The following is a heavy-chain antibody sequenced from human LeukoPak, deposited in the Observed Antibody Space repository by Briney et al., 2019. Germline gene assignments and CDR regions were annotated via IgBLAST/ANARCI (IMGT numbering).Heavy chain of an antibody. J-gene: IGHJ4*02. CDR2: ISYSGST. CDR1: GGSINSSSYY. D-gene: IGHD1-14*01. Sequence: PSGTLSLTCTVSGGSINSSSYYWGWIRQPPGKGLEWIGSISYSGSTNYNPSLKSRVTISVDTSKNQFSLKLSSVTAADTAVYYCARGGSYNIYWGQGILVTVSP. CDR3: ARGGSYNIY. V-gene: IGHV4-39*07.